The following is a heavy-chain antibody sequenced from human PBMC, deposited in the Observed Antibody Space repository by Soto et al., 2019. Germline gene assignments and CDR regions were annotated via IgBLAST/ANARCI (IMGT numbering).Heavy chain of an antibody. Sequence: QVQLVRSGAEVKGPGSSVKVSCKASGDTFNLYSINWVRQAPGLGLEWMGRVNPILSMSNFAQRFQGRVTMTADKSTSTAYMELSGLRSEDTAIYYCATSYGSGYRAFDYWGQGALVTVSS. J-gene: IGHJ4*02. CDR2: VNPILSMS. CDR3: ATSYGSGYRAFDY. CDR1: GDTFNLYS. V-gene: IGHV1-69*04. D-gene: IGHD3-10*01.